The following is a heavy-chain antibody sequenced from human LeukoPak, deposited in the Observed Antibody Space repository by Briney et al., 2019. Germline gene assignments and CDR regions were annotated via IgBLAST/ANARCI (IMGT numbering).Heavy chain of an antibody. CDR3: ARTPFTMVRGVPSVFFDY. CDR1: GFTFSSYE. Sequence: PGGSLRLSCAASGFTFSSYEMNWVRQAPGKGREGVSDISSSGSTIYYADSVKGRFTISRDNAKNSLYLQMNSLRAEDTAVYYCARTPFTMVRGVPSVFFDYWGQGTLVTVSS. D-gene: IGHD3-10*01. J-gene: IGHJ4*02. CDR2: ISSSGSTI. V-gene: IGHV3-48*03.